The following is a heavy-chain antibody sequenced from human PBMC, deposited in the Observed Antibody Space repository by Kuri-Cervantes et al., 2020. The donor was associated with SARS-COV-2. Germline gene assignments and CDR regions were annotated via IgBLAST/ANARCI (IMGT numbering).Heavy chain of an antibody. J-gene: IGHJ4*02. Sequence: GSLRLSCAVYGESFSGHYWSWIRQPPGKGLGWIGEINHVGSTKYNPSLKSRVIVSVDTSKNQFSLNLTSVTAADTAVYYCARGRHTNTGRPGYFDSWGQGTQVTVSS. V-gene: IGHV4-34*01. CDR1: GESFSGHY. D-gene: IGHD2-8*01. CDR3: ARGRHTNTGRPGYFDS. CDR2: INHVGST.